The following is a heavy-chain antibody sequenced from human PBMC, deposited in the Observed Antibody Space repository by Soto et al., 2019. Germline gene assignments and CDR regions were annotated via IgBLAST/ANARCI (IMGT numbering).Heavy chain of an antibody. CDR3: ARVIRGAYYNSPLDT. V-gene: IGHV3-30*03. J-gene: IGHJ5*02. CDR2: ISYDGSNK. Sequence: PGKGLEWVAVISYDGSNKYYADSVKGRFTISRDNSKNTLYLQMNSLRAEDTAVYYCARVIRGAYYNSPLDTWGQGTVVTVSS. D-gene: IGHD3-10*01.